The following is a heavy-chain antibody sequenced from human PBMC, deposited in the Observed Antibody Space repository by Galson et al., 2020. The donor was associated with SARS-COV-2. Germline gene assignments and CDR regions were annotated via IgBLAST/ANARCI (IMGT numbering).Heavy chain of an antibody. Sequence: SLKISCAASGFTFDDSAMHWVRQAPGKGLEWVSTITWNSGSMDYADSVKGRFTISRDNAKNSLYLQMDSLRTEDTAFYYCAKGPNSYSTAWYGIDYWGQGTLLTVSS. D-gene: IGHD6-19*01. V-gene: IGHV3-9*01. CDR2: ITWNSGSM. CDR3: AKGPNSYSTAWYGIDY. J-gene: IGHJ4*02. CDR1: GFTFDDSA.